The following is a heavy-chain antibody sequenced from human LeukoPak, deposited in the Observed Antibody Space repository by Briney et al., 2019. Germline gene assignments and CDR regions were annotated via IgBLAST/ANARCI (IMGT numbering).Heavy chain of an antibody. CDR1: GGSFSGYY. Sequence: PSETLSLTCAVYGGSFSGYYWSWIRQPPGKGLEWIGEINHSGSTNYNPSLKSRVTISVDTSKNQFSLKLSSVTAADTAVYYCARRLEDTAMEFDYWGQGTLVTVSS. J-gene: IGHJ4*02. V-gene: IGHV4-34*01. CDR2: INHSGST. CDR3: ARRLEDTAMEFDY. D-gene: IGHD5-18*01.